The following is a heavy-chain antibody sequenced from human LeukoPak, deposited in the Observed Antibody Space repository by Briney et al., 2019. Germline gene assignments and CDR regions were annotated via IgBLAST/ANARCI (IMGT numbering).Heavy chain of an antibody. CDR3: ASQVSTGH. J-gene: IGHJ4*02. Sequence: PGGSLRLSCAASGFTFSRYWMHWVRQAPGKGLGWVARISSDGRITNYADSVKGRFAISRDNAENTLYLQMNNLRAEDTAVYYCASQVSTGHWGQGTLVTVSS. D-gene: IGHD1-1*01. CDR2: ISSDGRIT. V-gene: IGHV3-74*01. CDR1: GFTFSRYW.